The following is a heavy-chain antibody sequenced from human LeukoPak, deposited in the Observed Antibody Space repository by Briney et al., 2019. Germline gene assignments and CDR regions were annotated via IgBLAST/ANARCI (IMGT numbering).Heavy chain of an antibody. V-gene: IGHV3-23*01. CDR3: AKDGSSYGFFDF. Sequence: GGSLRLSCSVSGFTFSSYAMSWVRQAPGKGLEWVSAISGSGGSTYYADSVKGRFTISRDNSKNTLYLQMNSLRAEDTAVYYCAKDGSSYGFFDFWGQGTLVTVSS. J-gene: IGHJ4*02. D-gene: IGHD5-18*01. CDR1: GFTFSSYA. CDR2: ISGSGGST.